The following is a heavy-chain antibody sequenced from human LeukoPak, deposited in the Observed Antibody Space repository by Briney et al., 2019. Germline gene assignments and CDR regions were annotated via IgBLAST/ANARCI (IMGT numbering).Heavy chain of an antibody. V-gene: IGHV4-61*01. D-gene: IGHD6-13*01. J-gene: IGHJ4*02. Sequence: SETLSLTCTVSGVSVSSGSYYWSWIRQPPGKGLEWIGYIYYSGSTNYNPSLKSRVTISVDTSKNQFSLKLSSVTAADTAVYYCATYSHSSSWYYFDYWGQGTLVTVSS. CDR1: GVSVSSGSYY. CDR2: IYYSGST. CDR3: ATYSHSSSWYYFDY.